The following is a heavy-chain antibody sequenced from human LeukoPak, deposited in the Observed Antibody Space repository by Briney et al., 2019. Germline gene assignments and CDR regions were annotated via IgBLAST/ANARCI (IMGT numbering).Heavy chain of an antibody. D-gene: IGHD2-2*01. CDR2: IRYDGSNK. J-gene: IGHJ3*02. V-gene: IGHV3-30*02. CDR3: AKDQGRYCSSTSCHAWAFDI. CDR1: GFTFSSYG. Sequence: GGSLRLSCAASGFTFSSYGMHWVRQAPGKGLEWVAFIRYDGSNKYYADSVKGRFTISRDNSKNTLYLQMNSLRAEDTAVYYCAKDQGRYCSSTSCHAWAFDIWGPGTMVTVSS.